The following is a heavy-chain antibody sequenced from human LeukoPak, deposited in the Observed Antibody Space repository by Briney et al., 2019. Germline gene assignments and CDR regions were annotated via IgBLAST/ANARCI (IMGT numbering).Heavy chain of an antibody. CDR3: ARDQLGYCGSTSCYGVYYYYYGMDV. CDR1: AFTFSSYW. CDR2: IKQDGSEK. J-gene: IGHJ6*02. D-gene: IGHD2-2*01. V-gene: IGHV3-7*01. Sequence: GGSLRLSCAASAFTFSSYWMSWVRQAPGKGLEWVANIKQDGSEKYYVDSVKGRFTISRENAKKSLYLHMNSLRAEDTAVYYCARDQLGYCGSTSCYGVYYYYYGMDVWGQGTTVTVSS.